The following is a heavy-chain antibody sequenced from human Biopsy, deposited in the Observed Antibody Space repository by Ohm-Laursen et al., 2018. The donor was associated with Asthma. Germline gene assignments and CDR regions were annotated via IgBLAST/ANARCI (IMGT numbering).Heavy chain of an antibody. V-gene: IGHV3-53*01. CDR1: GFTVSSNG. CDR2: IYSGGGT. CDR3: ARVYGGNFFSGAFDI. Sequence: SLRLSCAASGFTVSSNGMSWVRQPPGKGLEWVSVIYSGGGTFYADSVKGRVTISRGISKNTLSLQMNSLRAEDTAVYYCARVYGGNFFSGAFDIWGQGTMVTVSS. J-gene: IGHJ3*02. D-gene: IGHD4-23*01.